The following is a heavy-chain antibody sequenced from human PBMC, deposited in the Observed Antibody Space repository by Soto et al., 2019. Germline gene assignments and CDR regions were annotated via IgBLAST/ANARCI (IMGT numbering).Heavy chain of an antibody. D-gene: IGHD5-18*01. V-gene: IGHV1-2*02. Sequence: GASVKVSCKASGYTFTDYFIHWVRQAPGQGLECLGWINPKSGGTNYAQRFQGRVTMTRDTSVSTAYMEVSRLRSDDTAVYYCARTTERQLWPYYYYGMDVWGQGXTVTVSS. CDR3: ARTTERQLWPYYYYGMDV. CDR1: GYTFTDYF. CDR2: INPKSGGT. J-gene: IGHJ6*02.